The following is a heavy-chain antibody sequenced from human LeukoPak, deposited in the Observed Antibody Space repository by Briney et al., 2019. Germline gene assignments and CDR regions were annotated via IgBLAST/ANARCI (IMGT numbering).Heavy chain of an antibody. J-gene: IGHJ4*02. Sequence: PSETLSLTCTVSGGSISSYYWSWLRQPPGKGLEGIGYIYYSGSTNYNPSLKSRVTISVDTSKNQFSLKLSSVTAADTAVYYCAREVQGGNFDYWGQGTLVTVSS. CDR2: IYYSGST. CDR3: AREVQGGNFDY. D-gene: IGHD2-15*01. CDR1: GGSISSYY. V-gene: IGHV4-59*01.